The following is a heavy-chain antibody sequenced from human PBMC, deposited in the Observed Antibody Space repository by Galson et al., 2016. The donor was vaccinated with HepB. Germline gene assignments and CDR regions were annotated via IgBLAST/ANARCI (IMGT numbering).Heavy chain of an antibody. CDR2: IRSKTAGGTT. J-gene: IGHJ4*02. V-gene: IGHV3-15*01. CDR1: GFTFSNVW. CDR3: TTEVISMPFNSDY. Sequence: SLRLSCAASGFTFSNVWMNWVRQAPGKGLEWVGRIRSKTAGGTTDYAAPVKGRFTVSRDDSKSTLFLQMSSLKTDDTAVYYCTTEVISMPFNSDYWGQGTLVTVSS. D-gene: IGHD2-2*01.